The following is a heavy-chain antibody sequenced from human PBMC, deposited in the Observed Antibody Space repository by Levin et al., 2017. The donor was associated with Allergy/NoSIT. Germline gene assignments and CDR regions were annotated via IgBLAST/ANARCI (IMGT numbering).Heavy chain of an antibody. J-gene: IGHJ4*02. CDR3: ARETLPYYSNWHFDD. Sequence: NSGGSLRLSCEASGFTFRDYSMSWVRQAPGKGLEWVSSISTSGSYIYYADSVKGRFTISRDNAKTSLYLQMHSLRAEDTAVYYCARETLPYYSNWHFDDWGQGTLVTVSS. CDR2: ISTSGSYI. D-gene: IGHD3-10*01. V-gene: IGHV3-21*01. CDR1: GFTFRDYS.